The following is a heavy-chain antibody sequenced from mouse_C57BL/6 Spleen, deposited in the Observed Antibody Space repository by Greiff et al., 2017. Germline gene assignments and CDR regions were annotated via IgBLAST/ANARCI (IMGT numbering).Heavy chain of an antibody. Sequence: VQLQQSGPELVKPGASVKISCKASGYTFTDYYMNWVKQSHGKSLEWIGDINPNNGGTSYNQKFKGKATLTVDKSSSTAYMELRSLTSEDSAVYYCARADGYYALLAYWGQGTLVTVSA. CDR3: ARADGYYALLAY. V-gene: IGHV1-26*01. CDR1: GYTFTDYY. CDR2: INPNNGGT. J-gene: IGHJ3*01. D-gene: IGHD2-3*01.